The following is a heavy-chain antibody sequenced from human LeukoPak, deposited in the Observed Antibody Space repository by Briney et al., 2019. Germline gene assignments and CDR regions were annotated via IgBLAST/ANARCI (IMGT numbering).Heavy chain of an antibody. CDR2: ISSSSSTI. CDR3: ARHLFYGDYVPYFDY. D-gene: IGHD4-17*01. J-gene: IGHJ4*02. CDR1: GFTFSSYS. V-gene: IGHV3-48*04. Sequence: GGSLRLSCAASGFTFSSYSMNWVRQAPGKGLEWVSYISSSSSTIYYADSVKGRFTISRDNAKNSLYLQMNSLRAEDTAVYYCARHLFYGDYVPYFDYWGQGTLVTVSS.